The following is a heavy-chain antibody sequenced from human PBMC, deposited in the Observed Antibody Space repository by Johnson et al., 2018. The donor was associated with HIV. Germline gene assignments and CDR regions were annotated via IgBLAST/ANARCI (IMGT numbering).Heavy chain of an antibody. D-gene: IGHD5-12*01. V-gene: IGHV3-30-3*01. CDR2: LSYDGSNK. CDR3: ARRGLVEIVATSRVAFDI. J-gene: IGHJ3*02. Sequence: QVQLVESGGGVVQPGRSLRLSCAASGFTFSSYAMHWVRQAPGKGLEWVAALSYDGSNKYYADSVKGRFTISRDNSKNTLYLQMNSLRAEDTAVYYCARRGLVEIVATSRVAFDIWGQGTMVTVSS. CDR1: GFTFSSYA.